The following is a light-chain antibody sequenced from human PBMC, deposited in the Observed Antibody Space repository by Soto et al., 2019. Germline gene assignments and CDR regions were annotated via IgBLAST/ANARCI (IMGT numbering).Light chain of an antibody. J-gene: IGKJ3*01. CDR2: QTS. V-gene: IGKV1-39*01. CDR3: QQSYDPPYT. Sequence: DTQMTQSPLSISASIGDNVTMTCRASRSIRVNLNWYQQKPGKAPRLLVYQTSSLQDGVSTRFRGTWSETDFRLTIYSPQPEDFATYYCQQSYDPPYTFGPGTKV. CDR1: RSIRVN.